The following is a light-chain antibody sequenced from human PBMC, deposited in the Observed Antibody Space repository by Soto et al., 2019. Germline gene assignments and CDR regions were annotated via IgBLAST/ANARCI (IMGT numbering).Light chain of an antibody. V-gene: IGLV4-69*01. J-gene: IGLJ2*01. Sequence: QAVLTQSPSASASLGASVKLTCTLSSGHSNYAIAWQHQQPEKGPRYLMKLNRDGSHSKGDGIPNRFSGSSSGAERYLTISSLQSEDEADYYCQTWGTGIVIFGGGTKLTVL. CDR2: LNRDGSH. CDR3: QTWGTGIVI. CDR1: SGHSNYA.